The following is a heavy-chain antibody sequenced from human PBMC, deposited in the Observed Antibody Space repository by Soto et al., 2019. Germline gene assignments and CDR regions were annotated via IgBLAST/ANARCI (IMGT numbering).Heavy chain of an antibody. CDR2: IYYSGST. J-gene: IGHJ4*02. CDR1: SGSFSGYY. Sequence: SETLSLTCAVYSGSFSGYYWSWIRQPPGKGLEWIGEIYYSGSTYYNPSLKSRVTISVDTSKNQFSLKLSSVTAADTAVYYCARGENTYYYDSSGLHWGQGTLVTVSS. V-gene: IGHV4-34*01. D-gene: IGHD3-22*01. CDR3: ARGENTYYYDSSGLH.